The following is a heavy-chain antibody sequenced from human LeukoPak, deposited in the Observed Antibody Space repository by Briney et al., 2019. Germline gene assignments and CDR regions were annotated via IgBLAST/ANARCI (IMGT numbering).Heavy chain of an antibody. D-gene: IGHD2-15*01. CDR3: AKGGLGYCSGGSCYPGDAFDI. J-gene: IGHJ3*02. V-gene: IGHV3-23*01. CDR1: GFTFSSYA. Sequence: GGSLRLSCAASGFTFSSYAISWVRQAPGKGLEWVSAISGSGGSTYYADSVKGRFTISRDNSKNTLYLQMNSLRAEDTAVYYCAKGGLGYCSGGSCYPGDAFDIWGQGTMVTVSS. CDR2: ISGSGGST.